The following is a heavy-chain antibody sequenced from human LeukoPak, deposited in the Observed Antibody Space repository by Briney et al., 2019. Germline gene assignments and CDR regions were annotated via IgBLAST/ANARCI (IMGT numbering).Heavy chain of an antibody. CDR2: IIPILGIA. V-gene: IGHV1-69*04. CDR1: GGTFSSYA. Sequence: ASVKVSCKASGGTFSSYAISWVRQAPGQGLEWVGRIIPILGIANYAQKFQGRVTITADKSTSTAYMELSSLRSEDTAVYYCARLIVGATAPFDIWGQGTMVTVSS. CDR3: ARLIVGATAPFDI. J-gene: IGHJ3*02. D-gene: IGHD1-26*01.